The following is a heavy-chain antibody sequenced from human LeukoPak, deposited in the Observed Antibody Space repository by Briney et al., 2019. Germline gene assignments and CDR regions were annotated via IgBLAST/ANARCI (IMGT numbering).Heavy chain of an antibody. J-gene: IGHJ4*02. CDR2: ISGSGGST. D-gene: IGHD5-12*01. CDR3: AKDRARGATAYYFDY. Sequence: GGSLRLSCAASGFTFSSYAMSWVRQAPGKGLEWVSAISGSGGSTYYADSVKGRFTISRDNSKNTLYLQMNSLRAEDTAVYYRAKDRARGATAYYFDYWGQGTLVTVSS. V-gene: IGHV3-23*01. CDR1: GFTFSSYA.